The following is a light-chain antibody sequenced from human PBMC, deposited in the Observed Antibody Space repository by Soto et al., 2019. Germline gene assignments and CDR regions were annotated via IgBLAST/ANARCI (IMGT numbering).Light chain of an antibody. CDR2: GAS. V-gene: IGKV3-20*01. Sequence: EIVLTQSPGTLSLSPGERANLSCRATESISSSYLAWYQQKPGQAPRLLIYGASSRATGIPDRFSGSGSGTDFTLTISRLEPEDFAVYYCQQYGLTFGQGTKVDIK. J-gene: IGKJ1*01. CDR3: QQYGLT. CDR1: ESISSSY.